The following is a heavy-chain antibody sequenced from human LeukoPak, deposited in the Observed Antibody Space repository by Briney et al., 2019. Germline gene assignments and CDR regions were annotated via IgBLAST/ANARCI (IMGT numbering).Heavy chain of an antibody. CDR1: GGSISGYY. D-gene: IGHD6-13*01. J-gene: IGHJ6*02. V-gene: IGHV4-59*01. Sequence: SETLSLTCTVSGGSISGYYWSWIRQPPGKGLEWIGYIYYSGSTKYNPSLKSRVTMSVDTSRNQFSLKLSSVTAADTAVYYCAKGRYEGGVAAAIYYYYGMDVWGQGTTVTVSS. CDR3: AKGRYEGGVAAAIYYYYGMDV. CDR2: IYYSGST.